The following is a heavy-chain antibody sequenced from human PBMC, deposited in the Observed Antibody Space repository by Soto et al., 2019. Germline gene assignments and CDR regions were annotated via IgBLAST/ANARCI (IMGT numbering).Heavy chain of an antibody. V-gene: IGHV2-26*01. D-gene: IGHD6-13*01. CDR1: GFSLSNARMG. Sequence: QVTLKESGPVLVKPKETLTLTCTVSGFSLSNARMGVSWIRQPPGKALEWLAHIFSNDEKSYSTSLKSRLTISKDTSKSQVVLTMTNMDPVDTATYYCARNLGLGSSSWYYFDYWGQGTLVTVSS. CDR2: IFSNDEK. CDR3: ARNLGLGSSSWYYFDY. J-gene: IGHJ4*02.